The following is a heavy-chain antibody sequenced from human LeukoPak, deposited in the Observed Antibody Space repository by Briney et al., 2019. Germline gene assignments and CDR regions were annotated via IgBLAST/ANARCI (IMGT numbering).Heavy chain of an antibody. D-gene: IGHD2-2*01. Sequence: GRSLRLSCAASGFIFDDYAMHWVRQAPGKGLEWVSGISHKSGNIAYADSVKGRFTISRDNAKNSVYLQMNSLRAEDMAFYYCAKDRCSSSSCGLDYWGQGTLVTVSS. CDR1: GFIFDDYA. CDR3: AKDRCSSSSCGLDY. J-gene: IGHJ4*02. CDR2: ISHKSGNI. V-gene: IGHV3-9*03.